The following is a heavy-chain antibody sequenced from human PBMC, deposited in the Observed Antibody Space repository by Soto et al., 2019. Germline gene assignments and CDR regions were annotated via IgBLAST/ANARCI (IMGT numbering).Heavy chain of an antibody. CDR1: GYTFTSYG. CDR2: ISAYNGNT. CDR3: ARSRTVTTSRSKYYYYGMDV. V-gene: IGHV1-18*01. J-gene: IGHJ6*02. D-gene: IGHD4-17*01. Sequence: ASVKVSCKASGYTFTSYGISWVRQAPGQGLEWMGWISAYNGNTNYAQKLQGRVTMTTDTSTSTAYMELRSLRSDDTAVYYCARSRTVTTSRSKYYYYGMDVWGQGTTVTVSS.